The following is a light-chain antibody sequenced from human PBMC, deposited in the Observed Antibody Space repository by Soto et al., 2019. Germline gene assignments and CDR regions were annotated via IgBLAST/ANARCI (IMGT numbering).Light chain of an antibody. CDR3: QQYGSSPLT. V-gene: IGKV3-20*01. Sequence: IVLSQSPVTLSLSPWEKATLSCRAGRYTSSSYLAWYQQKPGQAPRLLIYGASTRATGIPARFSGSGSGTDFTLTISRLEPEDFAVYYCQQYGSSPLTFGGGTKVDIK. CDR2: GAS. J-gene: IGKJ4*01. CDR1: RYTSSSY.